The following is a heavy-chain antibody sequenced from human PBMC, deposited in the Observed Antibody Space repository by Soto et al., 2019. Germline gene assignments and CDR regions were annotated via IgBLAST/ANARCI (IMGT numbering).Heavy chain of an antibody. CDR1: GYSFTSYW. J-gene: IGHJ4*02. CDR3: ARRAGLAGADY. Sequence: GGALKISCKGSGYSFTSYWIGWARQMPGKGLEWMGIIYPGDSDTRYSPSFQGQVTISADKSISTAYLQWSSLKASDTAMYYCARRAGLAGADYWGQGTLVTVSS. D-gene: IGHD3-9*01. CDR2: IYPGDSDT. V-gene: IGHV5-51*01.